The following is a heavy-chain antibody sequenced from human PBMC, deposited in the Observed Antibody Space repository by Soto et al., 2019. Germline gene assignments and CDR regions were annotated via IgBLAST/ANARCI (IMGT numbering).Heavy chain of an antibody. CDR2: IYYSGST. CDR3: ARAGYCSGGSCSGMDV. V-gene: IGHV4-30-4*01. CDR1: VGSISSGDYY. Sequence: PSETLSLTCTVSVGSISSGDYYWSWILQPPGKGLEWIGYIYYSGSTYYNPSLKSRVTISVDTSKNQFSLKLSSVTAADTAVYYCARAGYCSGGSCSGMDVWGQGTTVTVSS. D-gene: IGHD2-15*01. J-gene: IGHJ6*02.